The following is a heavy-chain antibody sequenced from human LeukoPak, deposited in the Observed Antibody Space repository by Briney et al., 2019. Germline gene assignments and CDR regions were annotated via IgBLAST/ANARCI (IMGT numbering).Heavy chain of an antibody. CDR2: ISSSSGYI. CDR3: VNDCSSSSCYDY. J-gene: IGHJ4*02. CDR1: GFTFSSYT. V-gene: IGHV3-21*01. Sequence: GGSLRLFCAASGFTFSSYTMNWVHQAPGKGLEWVSSISSSSGYIYYADSVKGRFTISRDNAKNSLYLQLNSLRAEDTAVYYCVNDCSSSSCYDYWGQGTLVTVSS. D-gene: IGHD2-2*01.